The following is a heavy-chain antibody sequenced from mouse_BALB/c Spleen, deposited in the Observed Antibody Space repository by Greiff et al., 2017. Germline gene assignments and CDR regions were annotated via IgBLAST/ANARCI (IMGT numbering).Heavy chain of an antibody. CDR1: EYEFPSHD. CDR3: ARQDYGNLYFDV. D-gene: IGHD2-1*01. V-gene: IGHV5-2*01. Sequence: EVQLVASGGGLVQPGESLTLSCESNEYEFPSHDMSWVRQTPEKRLELVAAINSDGGSTYYPDTMERRFIISRDNTKKTLYLQMRNLRSEDTALYYCARQDYGNLYFDVWGAGTTVTVSS. J-gene: IGHJ1*01. CDR2: INSDGGST.